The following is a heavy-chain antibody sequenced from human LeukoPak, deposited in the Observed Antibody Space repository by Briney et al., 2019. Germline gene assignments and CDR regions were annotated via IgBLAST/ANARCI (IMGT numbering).Heavy chain of an antibody. CDR2: ISYDGGNT. Sequence: GGSLRLSCAASGFTFSRSAMHWVRQAPGKGLEWVAIISYDGGNTYYADSVKGRFTISRDNSKNTLYLQMNSLRAEDTAVYYCARSHEEMAPRAAFDIWGQGTMVTVSS. J-gene: IGHJ3*02. D-gene: IGHD5-24*01. CDR1: GFTFSRSA. CDR3: ARSHEEMAPRAAFDI. V-gene: IGHV3-30*04.